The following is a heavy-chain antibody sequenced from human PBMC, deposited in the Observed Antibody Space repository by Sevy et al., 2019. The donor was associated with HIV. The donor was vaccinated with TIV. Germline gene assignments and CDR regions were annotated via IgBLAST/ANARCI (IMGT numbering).Heavy chain of an antibody. Sequence: GGSLRLSCAASGLTFSSYAMHWVRQGPGKGLEWVAVISYDARNEDYADSVKGRFNISRDNSKNTLYLQMNSLRAEDTAVYYCARFPPERAFDIWGQGTMVTVSS. CDR3: ARFPPERAFDI. J-gene: IGHJ3*02. V-gene: IGHV3-30*04. CDR1: GLTFSSYA. CDR2: ISYDARNE.